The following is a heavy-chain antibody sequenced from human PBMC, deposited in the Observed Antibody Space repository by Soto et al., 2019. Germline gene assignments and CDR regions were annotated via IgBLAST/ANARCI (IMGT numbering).Heavy chain of an antibody. Sequence: EVQLLESGGGLVQPGGSLRLSCAASGFTFSDYAMSWVRQAPGKGLEWVSTIRGSGSNTYYADSVKGRFTISRDNSQNALYLQMNSLRAEDTAVYYCAKERTGKVDYWGQGTLVTVSS. CDR2: IRGSGSNT. V-gene: IGHV3-23*01. CDR3: AKERTGKVDY. J-gene: IGHJ4*02. CDR1: GFTFSDYA.